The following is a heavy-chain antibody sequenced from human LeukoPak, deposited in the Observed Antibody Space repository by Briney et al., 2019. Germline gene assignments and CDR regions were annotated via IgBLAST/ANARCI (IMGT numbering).Heavy chain of an antibody. Sequence: PGGSLRLSCAASGVTFRSYERYWVCQAPRGGVGWVSYISYSGSTIYFADSVKGRFTISRDNAKNSLYLQVNSLRAEDTAVYYCARVADYGSGSYLHFDYWGQGTLVTVSS. J-gene: IGHJ4*02. CDR2: ISYSGSTI. CDR3: ARVADYGSGSYLHFDY. V-gene: IGHV3-48*03. D-gene: IGHD3-10*01. CDR1: GVTFRSYE.